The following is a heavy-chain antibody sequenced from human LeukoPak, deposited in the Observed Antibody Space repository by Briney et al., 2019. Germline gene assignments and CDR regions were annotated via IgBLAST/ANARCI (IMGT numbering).Heavy chain of an antibody. Sequence: ASVKVSCKASGYTFTSYGISWVRQAPGQGLEWMGWISAYNGNTNYAQELQGRVTMTTDTSTSTAYMEVRSLRSDDTAVYYCARDVKRYSGYADDAFDIWGQGTMVTVSS. CDR2: ISAYNGNT. V-gene: IGHV1-18*01. J-gene: IGHJ3*02. D-gene: IGHD5-12*01. CDR1: GYTFTSYG. CDR3: ARDVKRYSGYADDAFDI.